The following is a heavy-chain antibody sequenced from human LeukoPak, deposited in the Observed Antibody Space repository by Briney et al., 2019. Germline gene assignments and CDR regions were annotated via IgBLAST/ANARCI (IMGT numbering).Heavy chain of an antibody. V-gene: IGHV3-30*04. CDR2: ISYDGSNK. CDR3: AREKGWYHDSSGFMPPDY. D-gene: IGHD3-22*01. J-gene: IGHJ4*02. Sequence: QPGRSLRLSCAASGFTFSSYAMHWVRQAPGKGLEWVAVISYDGSNKYYADSVKGRFTISRDNSKNTLFLQMNSLRAEDTAVYYCAREKGWYHDSSGFMPPDYWGQGTLVTVSS. CDR1: GFTFSSYA.